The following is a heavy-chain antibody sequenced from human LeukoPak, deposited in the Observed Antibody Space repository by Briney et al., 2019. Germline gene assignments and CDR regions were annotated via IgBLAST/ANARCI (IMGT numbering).Heavy chain of an antibody. D-gene: IGHD6-13*01. Sequence: GGSLRLSCAASGFTFSSYGMHWVRQAPGKGLEWVAVILSDGSKEFYTDSVKGRFTISRDNSKNTLYLQMNSLRAEDTAVYYCARGGGAAADYFDYWGQGTLVTVSS. CDR2: ILSDGSKE. CDR3: ARGGGAAADYFDY. J-gene: IGHJ4*02. V-gene: IGHV3-30*19. CDR1: GFTFSSYG.